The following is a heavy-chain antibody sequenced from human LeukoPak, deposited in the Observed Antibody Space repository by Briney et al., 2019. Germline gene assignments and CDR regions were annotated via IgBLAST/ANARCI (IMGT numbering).Heavy chain of an antibody. D-gene: IGHD3-10*01. Sequence: ASVKVSCKASGYSFNNYCISWVRQAPGQGLEWMVWISAYDGETRCKQNLQGRVTMTTDTSTSTAYMELTSLTTDDTAVYYCARVPSSAHQLFSSDYWGQGTLVTVSS. V-gene: IGHV1-18*01. CDR3: ARVPSSAHQLFSSDY. CDR1: GYSFNNYC. J-gene: IGHJ4*02. CDR2: ISAYDGET.